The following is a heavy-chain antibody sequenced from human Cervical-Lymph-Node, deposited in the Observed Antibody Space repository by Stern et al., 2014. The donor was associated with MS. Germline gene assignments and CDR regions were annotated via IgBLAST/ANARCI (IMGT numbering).Heavy chain of an antibody. V-gene: IGHV1-46*04. CDR3: AREHTSMAFGF. J-gene: IGHJ4*02. D-gene: IGHD5-18*01. Sequence: VQLEESGAEVKKPGASVKVSCKASGYTFINFYMHWVRQAPGQGLEWMGIINPSDGSTSYAQTLQGRVTMTRDTSTNTVYMELSSLRSEDTAVYYCAREHTSMAFGFWGQGTLVTVSS. CDR1: GYTFINFY. CDR2: INPSDGST.